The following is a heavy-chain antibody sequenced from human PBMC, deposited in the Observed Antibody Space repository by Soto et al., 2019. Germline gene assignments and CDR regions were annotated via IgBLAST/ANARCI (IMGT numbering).Heavy chain of an antibody. V-gene: IGHV3-30-3*01. J-gene: IGHJ4*02. Sequence: PGGSLRLSCAASGFTFSSYATHWVRQAPGRGLEWVAVISYDGSNKYYADSVKGRFTISRDNSKNTLYLQMNSLRAEDTAVYYCARGYPAMVKYYFDYWGQGTLVTVYS. CDR3: ARGYPAMVKYYFDY. D-gene: IGHD5-18*01. CDR1: GFTFSSYA. CDR2: ISYDGSNK.